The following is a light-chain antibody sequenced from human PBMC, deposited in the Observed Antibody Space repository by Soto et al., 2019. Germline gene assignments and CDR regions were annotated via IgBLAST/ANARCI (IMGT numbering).Light chain of an antibody. CDR3: QQYNSFPIT. CDR2: QAS. V-gene: IGKV1-5*03. CDR1: QTISSW. Sequence: DIQMTQSPSTLSAYVGDRVSINCRASQTISSWLAWYQQKPGKAPNLLIYQASSLESGVPSRFSGSGSGTEFTLTISSLQPDDFATYYCQQYNSFPITFGQGTQLEIK. J-gene: IGKJ5*01.